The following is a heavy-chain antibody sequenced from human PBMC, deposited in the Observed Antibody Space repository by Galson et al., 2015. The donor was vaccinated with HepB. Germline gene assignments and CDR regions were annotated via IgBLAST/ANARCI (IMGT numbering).Heavy chain of an antibody. V-gene: IGHV3-53*01. Sequence: SLRLSCAASGFTVSSNYMSWVRQAPGKGLEWVSVIYSGGSTYYADSVKGRFTISRDNSKNTLYLQMNSLRAEDTAVYYCAGVESRGWYDFDYWGQGTLVTVSS. CDR3: AGVESRGWYDFDY. CDR2: IYSGGST. D-gene: IGHD6-19*01. J-gene: IGHJ4*02. CDR1: GFTVSSNY.